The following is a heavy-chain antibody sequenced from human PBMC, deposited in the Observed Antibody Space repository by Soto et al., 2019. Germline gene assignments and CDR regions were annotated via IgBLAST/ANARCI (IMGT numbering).Heavy chain of an antibody. CDR1: GYTFSTYG. D-gene: IGHD3-9*01. Sequence: ASVKVSCKASGYTFSTYGIHWVRQAPGQRLEWMGWFNTGNGDTKYSQKFQGRVTLTGDTSASTASMELSGLRSADTAVYYCASAYDILTGYYKVSNWFDPWGQGTLVTVSS. CDR3: ASAYDILTGYYKVSNWFDP. V-gene: IGHV1-3*04. J-gene: IGHJ5*02. CDR2: FNTGNGDT.